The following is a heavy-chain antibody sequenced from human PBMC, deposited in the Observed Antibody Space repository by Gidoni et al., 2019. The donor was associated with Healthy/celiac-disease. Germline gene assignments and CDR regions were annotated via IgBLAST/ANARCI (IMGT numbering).Heavy chain of an antibody. CDR1: GFTFSSYG. V-gene: IGHV3-30*18. CDR3: AKGVYSSYNSIYYGMDV. CDR2: ISYDGSNK. D-gene: IGHD6-6*01. J-gene: IGHJ6*02. Sequence: QVQLVESGGGVVQPGRSLRLSCAASGFTFSSYGMHWVRQAPGKGLEWVAVISYDGSNKYYADSVKGRFTISRDNSKNTLYLQMNSLRAEDTAVYYCAKGVYSSYNSIYYGMDVWGQGTTVTVSS.